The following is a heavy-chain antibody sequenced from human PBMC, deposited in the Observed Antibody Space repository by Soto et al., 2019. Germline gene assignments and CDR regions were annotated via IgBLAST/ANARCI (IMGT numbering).Heavy chain of an antibody. CDR1: GGSISSYY. CDR3: ARGFSSSWFPTTINYGMDV. Sequence: SETWSLTFTFSGGSISSYYWSWIRQPPGKGLAWIGYIYYSGSTNYNPSLKSRVTVSVDTSKNQFSLKLSSVTAADTAVYYCARGFSSSWFPTTINYGMDVWGQGTTV. J-gene: IGHJ6*02. D-gene: IGHD6-13*01. V-gene: IGHV4-59*01. CDR2: IYYSGST.